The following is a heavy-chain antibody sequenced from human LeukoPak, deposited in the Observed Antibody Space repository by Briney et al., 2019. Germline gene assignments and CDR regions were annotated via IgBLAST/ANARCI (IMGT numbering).Heavy chain of an antibody. CDR2: INPDGNKE. V-gene: IGHV3-7*01. Sequence: PGGSLRLSCAASGFTFSSYWMHWVRQAPGKGLEWVASINPDGNKEYSADSVKGRFTISRDNAENSLYLQMNSLRVEDTAFYYCARDLAYSRLDYWGQGMLVTVSS. J-gene: IGHJ4*02. CDR3: ARDLAYSRLDY. CDR1: GFTFSSYW. D-gene: IGHD5-18*01.